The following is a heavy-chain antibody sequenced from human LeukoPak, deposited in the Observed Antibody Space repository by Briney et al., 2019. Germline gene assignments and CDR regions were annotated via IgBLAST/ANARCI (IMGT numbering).Heavy chain of an antibody. CDR1: GFTFSSYG. CDR3: AKDYYYDSSGYLDY. D-gene: IGHD3-22*01. J-gene: IGHJ4*02. CDR2: ISGSGGST. Sequence: PGGSLRLSCAASGFTFSSYGMSWVRQAPGKGLGWVSAISGSGGSTYYADSVKGRFTISRDNSKNTLYLQMNSLRAEDTAVYYCAKDYYYDSSGYLDYWGQGTLVTVSS. V-gene: IGHV3-23*01.